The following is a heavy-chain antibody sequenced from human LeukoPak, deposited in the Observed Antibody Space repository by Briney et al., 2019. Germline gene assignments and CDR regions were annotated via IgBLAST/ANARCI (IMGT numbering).Heavy chain of an antibody. J-gene: IGHJ1*01. V-gene: IGHV3-74*01. D-gene: IGHD3-22*01. Sequence: GGSLRLSCAASGFTFSSYWMHWVRQAPGNGLVWVSRITSDGSSTSYADSVKGRFTISRDNAKNTLYLQMNSLRAEDTAVYYCARDRYDSSGYLEYFQHWGQGTLVTVAS. CDR2: ITSDGSST. CDR3: ARDRYDSSGYLEYFQH. CDR1: GFTFSSYW.